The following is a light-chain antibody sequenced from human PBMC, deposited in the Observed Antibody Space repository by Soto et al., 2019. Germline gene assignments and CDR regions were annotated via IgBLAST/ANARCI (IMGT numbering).Light chain of an antibody. CDR2: GAS. Sequence: EIGMTQSPDTLSVSAGERATPSWWASQSVSSSYLAWYQQKPGQAPRLLIYGASSRATGIPDRFSGSGSGTDFTLTISRLEPEDFAVYYCQQYGSSVTFGQGTRWRL. J-gene: IGKJ5*01. V-gene: IGKV3-20*01. CDR1: QSVSSSY. CDR3: QQYGSSVT.